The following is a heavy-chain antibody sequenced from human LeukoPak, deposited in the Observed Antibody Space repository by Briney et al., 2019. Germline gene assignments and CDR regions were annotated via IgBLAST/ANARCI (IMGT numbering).Heavy chain of an antibody. Sequence: PGGSLRVSCAASGFTFSSYSMNWVRQAPGKGLEWVSYISRSSSTIYYADSVKGRFTISRDNAKNSLYLQMHSLRAEDTAVYYCARDARGYSGYLDYWGQGTLVTVSS. D-gene: IGHD5-12*01. CDR3: ARDARGYSGYLDY. CDR1: GFTFSSYS. V-gene: IGHV3-48*01. J-gene: IGHJ4*02. CDR2: ISRSSSTI.